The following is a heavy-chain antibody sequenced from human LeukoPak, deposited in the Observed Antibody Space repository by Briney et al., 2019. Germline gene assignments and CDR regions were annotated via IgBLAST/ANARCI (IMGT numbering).Heavy chain of an antibody. CDR1: GFTFRTYA. D-gene: IGHD5-18*01. CDR2: IWYDGSHQ. CDR3: ARQSGIQLWSLVFDY. J-gene: IGHJ4*02. Sequence: PGRSLRLSCAASGFTFRTYAMHWVRQAPGKGLEWVAVIWYDGSHQYYADSVKGRFSISRDNSKNTLYLQINSLRAEDTAMYYCARQSGIQLWSLVFDYWGQGTLVTVSS. V-gene: IGHV3-33*01.